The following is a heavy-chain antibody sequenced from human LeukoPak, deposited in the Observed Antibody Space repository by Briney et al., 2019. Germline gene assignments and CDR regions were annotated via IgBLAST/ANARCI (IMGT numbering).Heavy chain of an antibody. V-gene: IGHV3-11*01. D-gene: IGHD1-26*01. Sequence: GGCLRLSRAASGFNFGDKFMSWIRQAPRKGLEWLSYISSNGRTIHYTDSVKGRFTISRDNTNKSLYLQMNNVGAEDTAVYYCARVPGHYYYYGMDVWGQGTTVIVSS. CDR3: ARVPGHYYYYGMDV. CDR1: GFNFGDKF. CDR2: ISSNGRTI. J-gene: IGHJ6*02.